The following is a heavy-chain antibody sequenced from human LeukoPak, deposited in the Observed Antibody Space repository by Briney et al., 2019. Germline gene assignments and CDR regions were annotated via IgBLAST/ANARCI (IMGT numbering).Heavy chain of an antibody. CDR1: GGTFSSYA. J-gene: IGHJ3*02. CDR3: ARDYGANIAFDI. CDR2: IIPIFGTA. V-gene: IGHV1-69*06. Sequence: SVKVSCKASGGTFSSYAISWVRQAPGQGLEWMGGIIPIFGTANYAQKFQGRVTITADKSTSTAYMELSSLRSEDTAVYYCARDYGANIAFDIWGQGTMVTVSS. D-gene: IGHD2/OR15-2a*01.